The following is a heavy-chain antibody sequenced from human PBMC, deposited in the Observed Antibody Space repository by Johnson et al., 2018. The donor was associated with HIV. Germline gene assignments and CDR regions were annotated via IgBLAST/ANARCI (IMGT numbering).Heavy chain of an antibody. CDR2: IYSGGNT. Sequence: VQLVESGGGLVQPGGSLRLSCAASGFTFSSYWMHWVRQGPGKGLVWVSVIYSGGNTYYADSLKGRFTISRDKSKNTLYLQMNSLRAEDTAVYFCARDLYSGYGGRAFDIWGQGTMVTVSS. J-gene: IGHJ3*02. D-gene: IGHD5-12*01. CDR3: ARDLYSGYGGRAFDI. CDR1: GFTFSSYW. V-gene: IGHV3-66*01.